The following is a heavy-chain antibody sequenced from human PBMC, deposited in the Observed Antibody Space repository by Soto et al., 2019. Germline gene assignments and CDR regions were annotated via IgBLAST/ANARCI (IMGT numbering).Heavy chain of an antibody. CDR3: ARRGGPLPAAGPVAITFTY. J-gene: IGHJ4*02. D-gene: IGHD2-2*01. CDR2: IYYSGST. V-gene: IGHV4-59*08. Sequence: PSETLSLTCTVSGGSISSYYWSWIRQPPGKGLEWIGYIYYSGSTNYSPSLKSRVTISVDTSKNQFSLELSSVTAADTAVYYCARRGGPLPAAGPVAITFTYGAQETL. CDR1: GGSISSYY.